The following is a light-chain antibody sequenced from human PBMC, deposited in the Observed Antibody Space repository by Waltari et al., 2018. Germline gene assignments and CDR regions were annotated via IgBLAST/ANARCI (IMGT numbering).Light chain of an antibody. CDR2: DVS. Sequence: QSALTQPRSVSGSPGQSVTISCTGTSNDVGAYNYVSRHQQHPGKAPKLMIYDVSRRPSGVPDRFSGSRSGNTASLTISDLQAEDEADYYCCSYAGSYTLVFGGGTKLTVL. V-gene: IGLV2-11*01. J-gene: IGLJ2*01. CDR3: CSYAGSYTLV. CDR1: SNDVGAYNY.